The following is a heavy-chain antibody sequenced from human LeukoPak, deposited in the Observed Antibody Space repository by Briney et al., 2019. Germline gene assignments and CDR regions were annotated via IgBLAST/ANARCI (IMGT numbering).Heavy chain of an antibody. J-gene: IGHJ4*02. Sequence: VASVKVSCKASGYTFTGYYMHWVRQAPGQGLEWMGWVNPNSGGTNYAQKFQGRVTMTRDTSISTAYMELSRLRSDDTAVYYCAREKTLIAVAGYWGQGTLVTVSS. D-gene: IGHD6-19*01. CDR1: GYTFTGYY. CDR2: VNPNSGGT. CDR3: AREKTLIAVAGY. V-gene: IGHV1-2*02.